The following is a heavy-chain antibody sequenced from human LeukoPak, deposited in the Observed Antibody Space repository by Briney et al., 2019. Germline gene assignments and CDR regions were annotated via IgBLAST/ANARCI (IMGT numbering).Heavy chain of an antibody. Sequence: GGSLRLSCAASGFTFSSYGMHWVRQAPGKGLEWVAVISYDGSNNYYADSVKGRFTISRDNSKNTLYLQMNSLRAEDTAVYYCATYDSSGYYFDYWGQGTLVTVSS. CDR2: ISYDGSNN. V-gene: IGHV3-30*03. CDR1: GFTFSSYG. CDR3: ATYDSSGYYFDY. D-gene: IGHD3-22*01. J-gene: IGHJ4*02.